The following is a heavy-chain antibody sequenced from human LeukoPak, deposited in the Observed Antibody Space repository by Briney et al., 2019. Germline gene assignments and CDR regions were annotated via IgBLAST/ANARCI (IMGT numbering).Heavy chain of an antibody. Sequence: PGGSLRLCCAASGFTFSNTWMNWVRQAPGKGLEWVGRIQSKTDGGTTEYAAPVKGRFTISRDDLKTTLYLQMNSLKTEDTAVYYCATLTVRGVINIWGQGTLVTVSS. J-gene: IGHJ4*02. CDR2: IQSKTDGGTT. CDR1: GFTFSNTW. V-gene: IGHV3-15*01. CDR3: ATLTVRGVINI. D-gene: IGHD3-10*01.